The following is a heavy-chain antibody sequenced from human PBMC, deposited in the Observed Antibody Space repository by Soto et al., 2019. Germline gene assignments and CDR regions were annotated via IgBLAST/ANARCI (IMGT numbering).Heavy chain of an antibody. D-gene: IGHD5-12*01. J-gene: IGHJ4*02. CDR1: GFTFSNFG. CDR2: IFPDGGDQ. Sequence: GGSLRLSCAASGFTFSNFGIHWVRQAPGKGLEWVAVIFPDGGDQYYADSVKGRFTISRDNSRYTLSLQMNSLRPEDTAVYYCVKSRGGNNFDFFDWGQGALVTVSS. CDR3: VKSRGGNNFDFFD. V-gene: IGHV3-30*18.